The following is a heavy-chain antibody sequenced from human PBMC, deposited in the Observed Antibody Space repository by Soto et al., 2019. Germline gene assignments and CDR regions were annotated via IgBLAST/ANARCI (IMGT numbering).Heavy chain of an antibody. CDR3: ATDFYIAVAGTSGYFDY. CDR2: ISYDGSNK. Sequence: QVQLVESGGGVVQPGRSLRLSCAASGFTFSSYGMHWVRQAPGKGLEWVAVISYDGSNKYYADSVKGRFTISRDNSKNTLYLQMNSLRAEDTAVYYCATDFYIAVAGTSGYFDYWGQGTLVTVSS. V-gene: IGHV3-30*03. D-gene: IGHD6-19*01. CDR1: GFTFSSYG. J-gene: IGHJ4*02.